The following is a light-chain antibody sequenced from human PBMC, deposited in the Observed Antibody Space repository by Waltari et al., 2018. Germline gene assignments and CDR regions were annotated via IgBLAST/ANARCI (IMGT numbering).Light chain of an antibody. J-gene: IGLJ3*02. V-gene: IGLV2-14*01. Sequence: QSALTLPASVSGSPGQSITISCTGTSSDVGGYDFVSWYQHHPGNAPKLMIYEVSHRPSGVSNRFSGSKSGNTASLTISGLQAEDEANYYCSSYRSSSTLGVFGGGTKLTVL. CDR2: EVS. CDR1: SSDVGGYDF. CDR3: SSYRSSSTLGV.